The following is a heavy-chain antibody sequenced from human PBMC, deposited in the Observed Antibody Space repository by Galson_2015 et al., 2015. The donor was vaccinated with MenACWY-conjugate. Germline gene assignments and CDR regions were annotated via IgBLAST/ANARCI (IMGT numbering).Heavy chain of an antibody. J-gene: IGHJ4*02. V-gene: IGHV3-74*01. D-gene: IGHD1-26*01. CDR1: GFTFSTYW. CDR2: INSDGRST. CDR3: ARLGGKYRHATHFDH. Sequence: SLRLSCAASGFTFSTYWMHWVRQAPGKGLVWVSRINSDGRSTSYADSVKGRFTISRDNAKNTLYLQMNSLRAEDTAVYYCARLGGKYRHATHFDHWGQGTLVTVSS.